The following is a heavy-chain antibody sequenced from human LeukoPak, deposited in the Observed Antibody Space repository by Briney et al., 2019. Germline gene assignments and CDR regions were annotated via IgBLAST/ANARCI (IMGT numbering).Heavy chain of an antibody. CDR1: GXXLXTYW. J-gene: IGHJ4*02. CDR3: ATSMLRVY. CDR2: IKQDGSEI. Sequence: XSXAXXGXXLXTYWXSWVRQAPGKGLEWVANIKQDGSEIYYVDSVKGRFTISRDNAKNSLYLQMNSLRAEDTAVYYCATSMLRVYWGQGTLVTVSS. V-gene: IGHV3-7*03. D-gene: IGHD2/OR15-2a*01.